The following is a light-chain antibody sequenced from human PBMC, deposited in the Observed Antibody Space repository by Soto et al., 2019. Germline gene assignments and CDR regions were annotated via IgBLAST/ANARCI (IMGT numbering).Light chain of an antibody. CDR3: QQYNNWPQT. CDR1: QSISDW. V-gene: IGKV1-5*01. CDR2: DAS. J-gene: IGKJ1*01. Sequence: DIQMTQSPSTLSASVGDRVTITCRASQSISDWLAWYQQKPGKAPKLLIFDASTLQGGVPSRFSGTGSGTDFTLTISSLQSEDFAVYYCQQYNNWPQTFGQGTKVDIK.